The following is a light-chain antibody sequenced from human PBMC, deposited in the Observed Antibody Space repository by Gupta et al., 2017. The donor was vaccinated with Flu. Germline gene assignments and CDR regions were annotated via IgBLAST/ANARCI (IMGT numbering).Light chain of an antibody. Sequence: EIVMTQSPATLSVSPGERVTLSCRASQSVSSNLAWYQQKPGQVPRLLIYGASTRATGIPARFSGSGSGTEFTFTVSSLQSEDFAVYYCQQYNNWPYTFGQGTKLEIK. CDR1: QSVSSN. J-gene: IGKJ2*01. CDR2: GAS. V-gene: IGKV3-15*01. CDR3: QQYNNWPYT.